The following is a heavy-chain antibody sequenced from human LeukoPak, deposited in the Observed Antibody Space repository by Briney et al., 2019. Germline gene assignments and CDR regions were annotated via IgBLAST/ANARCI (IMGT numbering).Heavy chain of an antibody. CDR2: IYHSGST. CDR1: GGSISSGGYY. V-gene: IGHV4-30-2*01. Sequence: SQTLSLTCTVSGGSISSGGYYWSWIRQPPGKGLEWIGYIYHSGSTYYNPSLKSRVTISVDRSKNQFSLKLSSVTAADTAVYYCARRPLFWSGYSRYYFDYWGQGTLVTVSS. J-gene: IGHJ4*02. CDR3: ARRPLFWSGYSRYYFDY. D-gene: IGHD3-3*01.